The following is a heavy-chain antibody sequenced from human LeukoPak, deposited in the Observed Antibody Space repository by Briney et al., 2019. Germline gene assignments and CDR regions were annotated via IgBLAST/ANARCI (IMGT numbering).Heavy chain of an antibody. CDR3: ARVFIRGITIFGVAPPTGAFDI. D-gene: IGHD3-3*01. J-gene: IGHJ3*02. CDR2: ISSSSSYI. CDR1: GFTFSSYS. Sequence: GGSLRLSCAASGFTFSSYSMNWVRQAPGKGLEWVSSISSSSSYIYYADSVKGRFTISRDNAKNSLYLQMNSLRAEDTAVYCCARVFIRGITIFGVAPPTGAFDIWGQGTMVTVSS. V-gene: IGHV3-21*01.